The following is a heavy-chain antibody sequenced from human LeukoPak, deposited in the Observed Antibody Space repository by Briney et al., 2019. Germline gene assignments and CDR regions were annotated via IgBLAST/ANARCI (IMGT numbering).Heavy chain of an antibody. CDR2: INSDGSWT. D-gene: IGHD2-2*01. CDR1: GNYW. Sequence: GGSLRLSCAASGNYWMHWARQAPGKGLVWVSHINSDGSWTRYADSVKGRFTISKDNAKNTVYLQMNNLRAEDTAVYYCVSFYETYWGRGTLVTVSS. CDR3: VSFYETY. V-gene: IGHV3-74*01. J-gene: IGHJ4*02.